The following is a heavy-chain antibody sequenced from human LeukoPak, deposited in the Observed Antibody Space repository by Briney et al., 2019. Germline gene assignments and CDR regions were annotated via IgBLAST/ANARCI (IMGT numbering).Heavy chain of an antibody. J-gene: IGHJ5*02. CDR3: ARGEWELLSWFDP. Sequence: ASVKVSCKASGYTFTGYYMHWVRQAPGQGLEWMGWINPNSGGTNYAQKFQGRITMTRDTSISTAYMELSRLRSDDTAVYYCARGEWELLSWFDPWGQGTLVTVSS. CDR1: GYTFTGYY. CDR2: INPNSGGT. V-gene: IGHV1-2*02. D-gene: IGHD1-26*01.